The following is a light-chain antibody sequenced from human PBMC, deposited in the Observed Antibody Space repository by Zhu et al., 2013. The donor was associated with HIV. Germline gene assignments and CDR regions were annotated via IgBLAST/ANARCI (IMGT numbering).Light chain of an antibody. CDR2: GAS. CDR3: QQYGGLPLT. J-gene: IGKJ4*01. V-gene: IGKV3-20*01. CDR1: QTVSSDY. Sequence: NVLTQSRDTLSLSPGERATLSCRASQTVSSDYLAWYQQKPGQAPRLLIYGASNRATGIPDRFSGSGSGTDFTLTISRLEPEDFAVYYCQQYGGLPLTFGGGTNVEI.